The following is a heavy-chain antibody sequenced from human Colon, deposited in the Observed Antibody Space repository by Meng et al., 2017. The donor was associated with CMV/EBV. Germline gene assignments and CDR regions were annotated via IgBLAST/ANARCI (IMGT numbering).Heavy chain of an antibody. CDR2: INPVTGDT. CDR1: GYTFNGYF. CDR3: ATFGGDFDY. V-gene: IGHV1-2*02. Sequence: HVALVQSGAEVKEPGASVKVSCKTSGYTFNGYFMHWGRQAPGQGLEWMGWINPVTGDTSYAQKFQVRVTMTRDTSISTAYMELSSLRSDDTAVYYCATFGGDFDYWGQGTLVTVSS. J-gene: IGHJ4*02. D-gene: IGHD3-3*01.